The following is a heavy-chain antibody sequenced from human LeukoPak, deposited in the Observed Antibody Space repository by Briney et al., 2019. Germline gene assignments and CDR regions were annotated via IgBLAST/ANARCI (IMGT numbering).Heavy chain of an antibody. CDR1: GYTLTELS. CDR2: INPSGGST. J-gene: IGHJ5*02. V-gene: IGHV1-46*01. Sequence: ASVKVSCKVSGYTLTELSMHWVRQAPGQGLEWMGIINPSGGSTSYAQKFQGRVTMTRDTSTSTVYMELSSLRSEDTAVYYCARDGAGRKNWFDPWGQGTLVTVSS. CDR3: ARDGAGRKNWFDP.